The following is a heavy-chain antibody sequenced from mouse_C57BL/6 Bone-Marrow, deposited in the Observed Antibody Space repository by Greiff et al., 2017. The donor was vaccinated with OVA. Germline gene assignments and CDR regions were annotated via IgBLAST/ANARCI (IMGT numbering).Heavy chain of an antibody. CDR3: ARSKVDSSGYVYYYAMDD. CDR2: IYPGGGYT. D-gene: IGHD3-2*02. V-gene: IGHV1-63*01. CDR1: GYTFTNYW. J-gene: IGHJ4*01. Sequence: QVQLQQSGAELVRPGTSVKMSCKASGYTFTNYWIGWAKQRPGHGLEWIGDIYPGGGYTNYNEKFKGKATLTADKSSSTAYMQFSSLTSEDSAIYYCARSKVDSSGYVYYYAMDDWGQGTSVTVSS.